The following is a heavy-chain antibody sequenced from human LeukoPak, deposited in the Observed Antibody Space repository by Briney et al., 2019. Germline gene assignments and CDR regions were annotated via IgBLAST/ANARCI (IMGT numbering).Heavy chain of an antibody. CDR1: GYTFTGYY. Sequence: ASVKVSCKASGYTFTGYYMHWVRQAPGQGLEWMGWINPNSGGTNYAQKFQGRVTMTRDTSISTAYMELNRLRSDDTAVYYCARDLSGTYGWFDPWGQGTLVTVSS. J-gene: IGHJ5*02. D-gene: IGHD4-17*01. V-gene: IGHV1-2*02. CDR3: ARDLSGTYGWFDP. CDR2: INPNSGGT.